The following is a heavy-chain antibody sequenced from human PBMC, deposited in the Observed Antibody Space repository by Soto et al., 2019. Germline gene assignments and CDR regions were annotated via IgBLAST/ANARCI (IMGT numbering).Heavy chain of an antibody. CDR1: GFPFTTYY. D-gene: IGHD5-12*01. CDR2: INPSGDAT. CDR3: AKNGYGSDVLWWFGP. Sequence: QVLLVQSGAEVKKPGASVKVSCKASGFPFTTYYIHWVRQAPGQGLEWMGVINPSGDATTYAQNFQCRVTMTKDTSASTVYMELSSLRSEDTAVYYCAKNGYGSDVLWWFGPWGQGTQVTVSS. J-gene: IGHJ5*02. V-gene: IGHV1-46*01.